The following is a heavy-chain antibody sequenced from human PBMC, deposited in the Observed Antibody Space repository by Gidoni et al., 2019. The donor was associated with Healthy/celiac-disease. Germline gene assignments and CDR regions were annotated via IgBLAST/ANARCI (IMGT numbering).Heavy chain of an antibody. Sequence: QVQLVASGGAVVQPGRSLILYCAASGFTFSRYAMPWVRQAPGKGLGWVAVISYDGSNKYYADSVKVRFTISRDNSKNTLYLQMNSLRAEDTAVYYCAREERIAVAGSYDYWGQGTLVTVSS. CDR2: ISYDGSNK. D-gene: IGHD6-19*01. CDR1: GFTFSRYA. CDR3: AREERIAVAGSYDY. J-gene: IGHJ4*02. V-gene: IGHV3-30-3*01.